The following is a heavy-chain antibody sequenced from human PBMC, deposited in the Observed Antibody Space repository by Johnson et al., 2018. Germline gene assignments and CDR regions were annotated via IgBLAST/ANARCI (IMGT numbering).Heavy chain of an antibody. CDR1: GFTFSSYW. Sequence: VQLQESGGGLVQPGGSLRLSCAASGFTFSSYWMHWVRQAPGKGLVWVSRINSDGSSTSYADSVKGRFTISRDNAKNTLYLQMNSLRAGDTALCYCARVQGYWSSTSCVTEGNHGYYYYYGMDVWGQGTTVTVYS. J-gene: IGHJ6*02. D-gene: IGHD2-2*01. CDR3: ARVQGYWSSTSCVTEGNHGYYYYYGMDV. CDR2: INSDGSST. V-gene: IGHV3-74*01.